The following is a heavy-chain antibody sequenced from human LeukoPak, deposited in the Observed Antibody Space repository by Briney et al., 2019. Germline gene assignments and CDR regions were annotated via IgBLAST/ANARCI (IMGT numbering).Heavy chain of an antibody. J-gene: IGHJ4*02. CDR3: ARAYCGGDCYSIDY. V-gene: IGHV7-4-1*02. CDR2: INTNTGNP. CDR1: GYTFTTYA. Sequence: ASVKVSCKASGYTFTTYAMNWVRQAPGQGLEWMGWINTNTGNPTYAQGFTGRFVFSLDTSVSTAYLQISSLKAEDTAVYYCARAYCGGDCYSIDYWGQGTLVTVSS. D-gene: IGHD2-21*02.